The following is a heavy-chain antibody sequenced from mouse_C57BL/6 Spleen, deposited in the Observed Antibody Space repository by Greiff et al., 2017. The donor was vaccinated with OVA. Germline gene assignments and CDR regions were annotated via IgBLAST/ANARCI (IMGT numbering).Heavy chain of an antibody. CDR1: GFTFSDYG. CDR2: ISSGSSTI. Sequence: EVQLQESGGGLVKPGGSLKLSCAASGFTFSDYGMHWVRQAPEKGLEWVAYISSGSSTIYYADTVKGRFTISRDNAKNTLFLQMTSLRSEDTAMYYCASPIYYDYDGIFAYWGQGTLVTVSA. CDR3: ASPIYYDYDGIFAY. J-gene: IGHJ3*01. V-gene: IGHV5-17*01. D-gene: IGHD2-4*01.